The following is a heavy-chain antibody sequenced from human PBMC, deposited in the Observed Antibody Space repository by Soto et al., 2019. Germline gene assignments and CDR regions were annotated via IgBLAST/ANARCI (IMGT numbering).Heavy chain of an antibody. J-gene: IGHJ6*02. V-gene: IGHV5-10-1*01. CDR3: ARHKIAAAGTELNYYYGMDV. CDR1: GYSFTSYW. CDR2: IDPSDSYT. Sequence: GESLKIPWKGSGYSFTSYWISWVRQMPGKGLEWMGRIDPSDSYTNYRPSFQGHVTISADKSISTAYLQWSSLKASDTAMYYCARHKIAAAGTELNYYYGMDVWGQGTTVTVSS. D-gene: IGHD6-13*01.